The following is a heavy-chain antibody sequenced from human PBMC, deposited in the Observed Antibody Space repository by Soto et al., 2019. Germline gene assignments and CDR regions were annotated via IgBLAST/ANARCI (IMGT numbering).Heavy chain of an antibody. D-gene: IGHD3-9*01. CDR1: GFSVTSNY. CDR3: ARVTTFYDILTSSYGLSYFDY. CDR2: IYAGGNT. Sequence: VQLVESGGTLVQPGGSLRLSCAASGFSVTSNYMTWVRQAPGKGLECVSVIYAGGNTYYPDSVKGRFTISSDNSKNTLFIQMDTLKAEDSAVYYCARVTTFYDILTSSYGLSYFDYWGQGTRVTVSS. J-gene: IGHJ4*02. V-gene: IGHV3-53*01.